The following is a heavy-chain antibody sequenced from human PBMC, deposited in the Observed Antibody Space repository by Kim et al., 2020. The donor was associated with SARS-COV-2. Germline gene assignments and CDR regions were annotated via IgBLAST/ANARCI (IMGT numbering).Heavy chain of an antibody. Sequence: SETLSLTCTVSGGSLCSTPSYFFLILPPPGKTLEWIGSVHDSGVSDYSPSLKSRVTISLDTPNNHFSLKLTSVTAADTAVYYCARPVRGARHDAFDIWGQGTLVTVSS. CDR2: VHDSGVS. J-gene: IGHJ3*02. CDR1: GGSLCSTPSY. D-gene: IGHD3-10*02. CDR3: ARPVRGARHDAFDI. V-gene: IGHV4-39*02.